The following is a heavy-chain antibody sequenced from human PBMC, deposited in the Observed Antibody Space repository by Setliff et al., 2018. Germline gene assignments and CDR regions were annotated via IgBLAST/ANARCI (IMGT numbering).Heavy chain of an antibody. Sequence: PSETLSLTCTVSGGSISSGGYYWSWIRQHPGKGLEWIGYIYYSGSTYYNPSLKSRVTISLDTSKNQFSLSLTSVTAADMAVYYCARMSGFQYIDVWDKGTTVTVSS. CDR2: IYYSGST. J-gene: IGHJ6*03. CDR3: ARMSGFQYIDV. CDR1: GGSISSGGYY. D-gene: IGHD3-3*01. V-gene: IGHV4-31*03.